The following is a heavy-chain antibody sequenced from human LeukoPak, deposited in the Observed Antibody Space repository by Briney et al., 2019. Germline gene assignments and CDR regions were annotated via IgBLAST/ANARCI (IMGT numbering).Heavy chain of an antibody. CDR2: IYYSGST. Sequence: SGTLSLTCTVSGGSISSSSYYWGWIRQPPGKGLEWIGSIYYSGSTYYNPSLKSRVTISVDTSKNQFSLKLSSVTAADTAVYYCARHPGRGYSYGYYFDYWGQGTLVTVSS. CDR1: GGSISSSSYY. D-gene: IGHD5-18*01. J-gene: IGHJ4*02. CDR3: ARHPGRGYSYGYYFDY. V-gene: IGHV4-39*01.